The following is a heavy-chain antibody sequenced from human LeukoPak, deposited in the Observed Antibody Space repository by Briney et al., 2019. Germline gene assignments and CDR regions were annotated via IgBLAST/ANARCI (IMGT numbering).Heavy chain of an antibody. CDR2: ISPDGSGT. D-gene: IGHD3-16*02. V-gene: IGHV3-74*01. CDR3: TRDRYSVWDI. CDR1: GFTFSSSP. Sequence: GGALRLSCAASGFTFSSSPMHWVRQTPGKGLVWLSRISPDGSGTTYADSVKGRFTSSRDNAKNTLYLQMNSLSVEDTAVYYCTRDRYSVWDIWGQGTLVTVSS. J-gene: IGHJ3*02.